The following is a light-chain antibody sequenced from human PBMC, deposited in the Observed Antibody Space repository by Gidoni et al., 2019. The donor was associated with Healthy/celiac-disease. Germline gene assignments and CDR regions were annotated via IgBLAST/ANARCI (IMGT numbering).Light chain of an antibody. CDR3: QQYDNRPPLT. Sequence: DIQMTQSPSSLSASVVDRVTITCQASQDISNYLNWYQQKPGKAPKLLIYDASNLETGVPSRFSGSGSGTDFTFTISSLQPEDIATYYCQQYDNRPPLTFGGGTKVEIK. CDR1: QDISNY. V-gene: IGKV1-33*01. J-gene: IGKJ4*01. CDR2: DAS.